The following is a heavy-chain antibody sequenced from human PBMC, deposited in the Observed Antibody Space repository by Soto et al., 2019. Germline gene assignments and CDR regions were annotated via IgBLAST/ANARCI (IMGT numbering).Heavy chain of an antibody. CDR1: DGSFSGYY. CDR3: ARSGWGGSMMRY. Sequence: QVQLQQWGAGLLKPSETLSLTCVVYDGSFSGYYWRWIRQPPGKGLEWIGEINHSGTTNYNPSLKSRVTISVDTSTKQFSLKVNSATAADTAIYYCARSGWGGSMMRYWGQGTRVIVSS. D-gene: IGHD3-10*01. V-gene: IGHV4-34*01. J-gene: IGHJ4*02. CDR2: INHSGTT.